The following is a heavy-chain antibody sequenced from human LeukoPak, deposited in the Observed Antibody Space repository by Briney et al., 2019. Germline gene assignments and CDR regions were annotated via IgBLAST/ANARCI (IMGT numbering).Heavy chain of an antibody. CDR1: GFTFSTYW. D-gene: IGHD3-22*01. CDR2: IKQDGSEK. CDR3: ATIVVVSTTLPDY. V-gene: IGHV3-7*01. Sequence: PGGSLRLSCAASGFTFSTYWMSWVRQAPGKGLEWVANIKQDGSEKYYVDSVKGRFTISRDNAKNSLYLQMNSLRAEDTAVYYCATIVVVSTTLPDYWGPGNPGHRLL. J-gene: IGHJ4*02.